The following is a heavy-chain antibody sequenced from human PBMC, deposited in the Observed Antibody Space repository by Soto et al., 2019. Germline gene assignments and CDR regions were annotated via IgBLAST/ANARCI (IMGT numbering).Heavy chain of an antibody. D-gene: IGHD2-15*01. J-gene: IGHJ4*02. CDR1: GFTFSDYS. CDR3: TKDRVPDGIYSFDY. V-gene: IGHV3-23*03. Sequence: GGSLRLSCAASGFTFSDYSMNWVRQAPGRGLEWVAFIDLSGTTRDYRESVKGRFTISNDKSMNTVYLQMNSLRVEDAAVYYCTKDRVPDGIYSFDYWGQGALVTVSS. CDR2: IDLSGTTR.